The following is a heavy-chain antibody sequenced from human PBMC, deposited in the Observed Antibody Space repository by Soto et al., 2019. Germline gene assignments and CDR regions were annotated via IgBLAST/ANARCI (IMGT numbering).Heavy chain of an antibody. D-gene: IGHD6-6*01. CDR1: GGTFSSYA. CDR2: IIPIFGTA. CDR3: ARGGGGAARLWFDP. Sequence: GASVKVSCKAPGGTFSSYAISWVRQAPGQGLEWMGGIIPIFGTANYAQKFQGRVTITADESTSTAYMELSSLRSEDTAVYYCARGGGGAARLWFDPWGQGTLVTVSS. J-gene: IGHJ5*02. V-gene: IGHV1-69*13.